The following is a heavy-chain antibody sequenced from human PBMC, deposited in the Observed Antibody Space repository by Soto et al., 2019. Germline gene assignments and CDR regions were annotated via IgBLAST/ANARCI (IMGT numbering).Heavy chain of an antibody. CDR3: ARSGYYYYMDV. V-gene: IGHV4-59*01. Sequence: SETLSLTCTVSAGSISSYYWSWIRQPPGNGLEWIGYIYYSGSTNYNPSLKSRVTISVDTSKNQFSLKLSSVTAADTAVYYCARSGYYYYMDVWGKGTTVT. CDR2: IYYSGST. D-gene: IGHD1-26*01. J-gene: IGHJ6*03. CDR1: AGSISSYY.